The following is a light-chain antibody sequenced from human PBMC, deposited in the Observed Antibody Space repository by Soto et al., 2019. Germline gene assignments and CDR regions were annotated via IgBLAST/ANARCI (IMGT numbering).Light chain of an antibody. CDR3: QQYYSTPLT. Sequence: DIVMTQSPDSLAVSLGERATIKCKSSQSLYSSNNKNYLAWYQQKPGQPPKVLIYWASTRESGVPDRFSGSGSGTDFTLIISSLQAEDVAVYYCQQYYSTPLTFGGGTKVDSK. CDR2: WAS. V-gene: IGKV4-1*01. CDR1: QSLYSSNNKNY. J-gene: IGKJ4*01.